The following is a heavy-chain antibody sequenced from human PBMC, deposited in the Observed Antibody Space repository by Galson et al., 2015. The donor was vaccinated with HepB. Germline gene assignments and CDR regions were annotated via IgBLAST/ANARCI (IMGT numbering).Heavy chain of an antibody. Sequence: SVKVSCKASGGTFSSYAISWVRQAPGQGLEWMGGIIPIFGTANYAQKFQGRVTITADESTSTAYMELSSLRSEDTAVYYCARVFSSGKLENNWFDPWGQGTLVTVSS. D-gene: IGHD3-22*01. CDR1: GGTFSSYA. J-gene: IGHJ5*02. CDR3: ARVFSSGKLENNWFDP. CDR2: IIPIFGTA. V-gene: IGHV1-69*13.